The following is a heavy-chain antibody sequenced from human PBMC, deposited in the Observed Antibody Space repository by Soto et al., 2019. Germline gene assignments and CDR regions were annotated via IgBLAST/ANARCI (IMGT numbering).Heavy chain of an antibody. CDR3: ARHDGYKYYFDY. V-gene: IGHV1-2*04. CDR1: GYTFTGYY. D-gene: IGHD5-12*01. J-gene: IGHJ4*02. Sequence: QVQLVQSGAEVKKPGASVKVSCKASGYTFTGYYMHWVRQAPGQGLEWMGWINPNSGGTNYAQKFHGWFTMTRDTSISTAYIELSRMRSDATAVYYCARHDGYKYYFDYWGQGTLVTVSS. CDR2: INPNSGGT.